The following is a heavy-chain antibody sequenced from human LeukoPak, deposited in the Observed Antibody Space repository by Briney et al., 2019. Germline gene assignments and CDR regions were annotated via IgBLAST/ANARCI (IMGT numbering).Heavy chain of an antibody. J-gene: IGHJ4*01. V-gene: IGHV3-23*01. D-gene: IGHD4-11*01. CDR2: ISGSGSST. CDR3: ANPTSAEGF. CDR1: GFTFSTYA. Sequence: GGSETLSCAASGFTFSTYAMSWVRQAPGKGLEWVSGISGSGSSTYYADSVKGRFTISRDNSKNTLFLQMNSLRAEDTAVYYCANPTSAEGFWGQGNLVTVPS.